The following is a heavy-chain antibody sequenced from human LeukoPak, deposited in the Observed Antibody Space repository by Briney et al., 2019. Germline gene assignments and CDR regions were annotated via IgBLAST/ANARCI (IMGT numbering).Heavy chain of an antibody. CDR3: ARDRGLEELVPFDY. D-gene: IGHD1-26*01. J-gene: IGHJ4*02. Sequence: SELLPFTCTVPGGSISIYYWSWIRQPPGKGLEWIGYIYYSGSTNYNPSLKSRVTISVDTSKNQFSLQLSYGTAADTAVYFCARDRGLEELVPFDYWGQGPLVTVSS. V-gene: IGHV4-59*01. CDR2: IYYSGST. CDR1: GGSISIYY.